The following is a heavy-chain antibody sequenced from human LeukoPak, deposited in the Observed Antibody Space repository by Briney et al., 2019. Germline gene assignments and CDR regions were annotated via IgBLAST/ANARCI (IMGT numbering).Heavy chain of an antibody. CDR3: AKDKTYYYDSSGYFDY. D-gene: IGHD3-22*01. V-gene: IGHV3-9*03. J-gene: IGHJ4*02. CDR1: GFTFDDYA. CDR2: ISWNSGSI. Sequence: GGSLRLSCAASGFTFDDYAMHWVRQAPGRGLEWVSGISWNSGSIGYADSVKGRFTISRDNAKNSLYLQMNSLRAEDMALYYCAKDKTYYYDSSGYFDYWGRGTLVTVSS.